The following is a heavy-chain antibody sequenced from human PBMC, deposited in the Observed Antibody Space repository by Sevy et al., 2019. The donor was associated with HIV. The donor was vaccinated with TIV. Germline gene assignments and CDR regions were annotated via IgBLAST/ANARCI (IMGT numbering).Heavy chain of an antibody. CDR3: ARPSLYGSWSYLFSCYGMDV. CDR1: GGSFSGYY. CDR2: INHSGST. Sequence: SESLSLTCAVYGGSFSGYYWSWIRQPPGKGLEWFGEINHSGSTNYNPSLKSRVTISVDTSKNQYSLKLSSVTAADTAVYYCARPSLYGSWSYLFSCYGMDVWGQGTTVTVSS. J-gene: IGHJ6*02. V-gene: IGHV4-34*01. D-gene: IGHD3-10*01.